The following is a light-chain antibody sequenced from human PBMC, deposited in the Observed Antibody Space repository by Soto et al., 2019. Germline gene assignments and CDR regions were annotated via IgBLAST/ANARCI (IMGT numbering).Light chain of an antibody. J-gene: IGKJ1*01. Sequence: EIVMTQSPATLSVSPGERVTLSCRASQSVSDKLAWYQQKPGQAPRLLIYGASSRASGIPARFSGSGSGTDFTLTISRLEPEDFAVYYRLQRSDWRTFGRGTKVDIK. CDR1: QSVSDK. CDR2: GAS. CDR3: LQRSDWRT. V-gene: IGKV3-11*01.